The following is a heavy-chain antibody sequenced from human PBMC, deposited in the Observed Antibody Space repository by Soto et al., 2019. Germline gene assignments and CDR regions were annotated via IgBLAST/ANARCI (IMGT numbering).Heavy chain of an antibody. V-gene: IGHV1-18*01. J-gene: IGHJ4*02. CDR3: ARVASVVPASENDY. CDR1: GYTFTSYV. Sequence: QVQLVQSGAEVKKPGASVKVSCKASGYTFTSYVLSWVRQAPGQGLEWMGWISAYNVNTNYAQKLQGRVTMTTDTSTSTAYMELRSLRSDATAVYSCARVASVVPASENDYWGQGTLVTVSS. D-gene: IGHD2-2*01. CDR2: ISAYNVNT.